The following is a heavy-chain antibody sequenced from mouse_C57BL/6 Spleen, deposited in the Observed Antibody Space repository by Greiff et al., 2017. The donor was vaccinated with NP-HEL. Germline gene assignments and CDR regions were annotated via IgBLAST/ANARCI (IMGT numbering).Heavy chain of an antibody. CDR1: GFTFSSYA. V-gene: IGHV5-4*01. Sequence: DVHLVESGGGLVKPGGSLKLSCAASGFTFSSYAMSWVRQTPEKRLEWVATISDGGSYTYYPDNVKGRFTISRDNAKNNLYLQMSHLKSEDTAMYYCARETVDYWGQGTTLTVSS. CDR3: ARETVDY. J-gene: IGHJ2*01. CDR2: ISDGGSYT.